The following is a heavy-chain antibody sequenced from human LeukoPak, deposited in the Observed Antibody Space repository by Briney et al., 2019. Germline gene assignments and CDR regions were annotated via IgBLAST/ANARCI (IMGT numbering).Heavy chain of an antibody. CDR3: AKGGSGYSYGHPFDY. V-gene: IGHV3-9*03. D-gene: IGHD5-18*01. CDR2: ISRNSGSI. J-gene: IGHJ4*02. Sequence: PGGSLRLSCAASGFTFDDYAMHWVRQAPGKGLEWVSGISRNSGSIGYADSVKGRFTISRDNAKNSLYLQMNSLRAEDMALYYCAKGGSGYSYGHPFDYWGQGTLVTVSS. CDR1: GFTFDDYA.